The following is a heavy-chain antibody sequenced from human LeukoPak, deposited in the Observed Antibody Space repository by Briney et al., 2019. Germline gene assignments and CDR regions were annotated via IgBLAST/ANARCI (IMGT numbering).Heavy chain of an antibody. CDR2: IWYDGSEK. Sequence: GGSLRLSCAASGFTFSHFGMHWVRQAPGKGLEWVAVIWYDGSEKYYADSVKGRFTISRDNSKNTLYLQMNSLRAEDTALYYCAKILLSSSWYYFDYWGQGTLVTVSS. J-gene: IGHJ4*02. V-gene: IGHV3-33*06. CDR1: GFTFSHFG. CDR3: AKILLSSSWYYFDY. D-gene: IGHD6-13*01.